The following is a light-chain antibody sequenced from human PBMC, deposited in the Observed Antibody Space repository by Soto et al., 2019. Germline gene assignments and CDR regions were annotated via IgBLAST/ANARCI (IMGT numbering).Light chain of an antibody. V-gene: IGKV3-20*01. CDR3: QQYSTLPRT. Sequence: ENVLTQSPGTLSLSPGERATLSCRTSQSVTNSFFAWYQQKPGQAPRLLIYGISNRATGIPDRFSGSGSGTDFTLTISRLEPEDFVVYYCQQYSTLPRTFGQGTKLEVK. J-gene: IGKJ2*02. CDR1: QSVTNSF. CDR2: GIS.